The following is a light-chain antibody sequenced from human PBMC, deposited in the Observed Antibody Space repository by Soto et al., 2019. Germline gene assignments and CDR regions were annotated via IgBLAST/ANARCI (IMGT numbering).Light chain of an antibody. CDR2: KAS. CDR1: QSISAW. V-gene: IGKV1-5*03. Sequence: DIQMTQSPSTLSASVGDRVIITCRASQSISAWLAWYQQKPGKAPKLLIYKASSLESGVPSRFRGSGSGTEFTLTISCLQPDDFATYYCQQYNSNPLTFGGGTKVEIK. CDR3: QQYNSNPLT. J-gene: IGKJ4*01.